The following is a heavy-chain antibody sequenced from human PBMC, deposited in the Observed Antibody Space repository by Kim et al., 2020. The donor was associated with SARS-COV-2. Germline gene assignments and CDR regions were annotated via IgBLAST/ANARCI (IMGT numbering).Heavy chain of an antibody. V-gene: IGHV3-48*02. CDR1: GFTFSSYS. J-gene: IGHJ4*02. CDR2: ISSSSSTI. Sequence: GGSLRLSCAASGFTFSSYSMNWVRQAPGKGLEWVSYISSSSSTIYYADSVKGRFTISRDNAKNSLYLQMNSLRDEDTAVYYCARGRGDCSSTSCYMVYWGQATLVTVSS. D-gene: IGHD2-2*02. CDR3: ARGRGDCSSTSCYMVY.